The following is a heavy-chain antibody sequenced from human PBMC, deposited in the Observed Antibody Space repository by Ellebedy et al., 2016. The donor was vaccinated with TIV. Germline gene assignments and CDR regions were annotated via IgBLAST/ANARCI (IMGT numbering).Heavy chain of an antibody. V-gene: IGHV3-23*01. CDR1: GFTFMNYA. D-gene: IGHD3-10*01. CDR3: ARLRYFGSGSYSDY. J-gene: IGHJ4*02. CDR2: ITGIGGTT. Sequence: GESLKISCAASGFTFMNYAMTWVRQAPGQGLELVSGITGIGGTTYYADAVKCRFTISRDNSKNTLYLQMNSLRAGDTAIYYCARLRYFGSGSYSDYWGQGPLVTVSS.